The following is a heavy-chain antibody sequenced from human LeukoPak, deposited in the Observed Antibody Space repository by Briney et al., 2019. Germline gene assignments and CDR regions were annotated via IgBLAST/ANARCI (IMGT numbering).Heavy chain of an antibody. J-gene: IGHJ4*02. CDR2: IHPNSGGT. Sequence: GASVKVSCKDSGYTFTAYYVHWVRQAPGQGPEWMGWIHPNSGGTKYAQNFQGRVTMTRDTSITTAYMELSSLRSDDTAVYYCARGDIYWDYGGQGTQVTVSS. V-gene: IGHV1-2*02. CDR3: ARGDIYWDY. D-gene: IGHD2-15*01. CDR1: GYTFTAYY.